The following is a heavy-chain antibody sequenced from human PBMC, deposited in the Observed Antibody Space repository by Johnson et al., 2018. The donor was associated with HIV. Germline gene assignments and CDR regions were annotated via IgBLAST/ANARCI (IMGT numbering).Heavy chain of an antibody. CDR1: GFTFSSYG. Sequence: VQLVESGGGVVQPGGSLRLSCAASGFTFSSYGMHWVRQAPGKGLEWVAFIRYDGSNKYYADSVKGRFTISRDNSKNTLYLQMNSLRAEDTAVYYCAKARGGYCSSTSCFAFDI. D-gene: IGHD2-2*01. CDR3: AKARGGYCSSTSCFAFDI. CDR2: IRYDGSNK. J-gene: IGHJ3*02. V-gene: IGHV3-30*02.